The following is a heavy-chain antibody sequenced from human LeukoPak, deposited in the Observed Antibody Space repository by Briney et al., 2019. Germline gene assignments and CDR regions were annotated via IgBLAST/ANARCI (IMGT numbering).Heavy chain of an antibody. CDR3: ARPVVPHYYGSGSYPTWFDY. Sequence: KSGESLKISCKGSGYSFTSYWIGWVRQMPGKGLEWMGIIYPGDSDTRYSPSFQGQVTISADKSISTAYLQRSSLKASDTAMYYCARPVVPHYYGSGSYPTWFDYWGQGTLVTVSS. CDR2: IYPGDSDT. D-gene: IGHD3-10*01. J-gene: IGHJ4*02. V-gene: IGHV5-51*01. CDR1: GYSFTSYW.